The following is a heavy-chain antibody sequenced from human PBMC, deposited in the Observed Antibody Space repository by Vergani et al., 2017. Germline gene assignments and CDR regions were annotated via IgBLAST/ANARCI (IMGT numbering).Heavy chain of an antibody. CDR1: GDSISSSTYY. J-gene: IGHJ4*02. D-gene: IGHD2-2*02. V-gene: IGHV4-39*07. CDR2: ICHTEDT. Sequence: QLQLQESGPGLVKPSETLSLTCNVFGDSISSSTYYWGWIRQPPGKGLEWIGEICHTEDTKYSPSLKSRVTVSVDESRNLFSLRLNSVTAADTAVYYCATIGYRRWGYYFDYWGQGILVTVSS. CDR3: ATIGYRRWGYYFDY.